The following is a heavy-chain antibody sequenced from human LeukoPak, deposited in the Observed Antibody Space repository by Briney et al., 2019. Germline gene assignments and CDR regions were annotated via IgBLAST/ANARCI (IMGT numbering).Heavy chain of an antibody. Sequence: ASVKVSCKASGYTFTSYGISWVRQAPGQGLEWMGWISAYNGNTNYAQNLQGRVTMTTDTSTSTAYMDLRSLRSDDTAVYYCARAYCGSTSCYFDIWGQGTMVTVSS. J-gene: IGHJ3*02. CDR1: GYTFTSYG. D-gene: IGHD2-2*01. CDR3: ARAYCGSTSCYFDI. CDR2: ISAYNGNT. V-gene: IGHV1-18*01.